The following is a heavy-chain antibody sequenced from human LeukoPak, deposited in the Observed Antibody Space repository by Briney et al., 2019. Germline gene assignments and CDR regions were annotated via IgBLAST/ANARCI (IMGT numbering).Heavy chain of an antibody. CDR1: GFTFDDYA. CDR2: ISWNSGSI. V-gene: IGHV3-9*01. CDR3: AKGQLRMAAEFDY. Sequence: GGSLRLSCAASGFTFDDYAMHWVRQAPGKGLEWVSGISWNSGSIGSADSVKSRFTISRDNAKNSLYLQMNSLRAEDTALYYCAKGQLRMAAEFDYWGQGTLVTVSS. J-gene: IGHJ4*02. D-gene: IGHD2-2*01.